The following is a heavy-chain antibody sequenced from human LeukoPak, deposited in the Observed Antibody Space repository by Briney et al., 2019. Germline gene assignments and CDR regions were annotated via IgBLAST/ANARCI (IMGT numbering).Heavy chain of an antibody. CDR2: ISSSSSYI. J-gene: IGHJ3*02. CDR3: ARGADDYGDYEAYAFDI. V-gene: IGHV3-21*01. D-gene: IGHD4-17*01. CDR1: GFTFSSYS. Sequence: TGGSLRLSCAASGFTFSSYSMNWVRQAPGKGLEWVSSISSSSSYIYYADSVKGRFTISRDNAKNSLYLQMNSLRAEDTAVYYCARGADDYGDYEAYAFDIWGQGTMVTVSS.